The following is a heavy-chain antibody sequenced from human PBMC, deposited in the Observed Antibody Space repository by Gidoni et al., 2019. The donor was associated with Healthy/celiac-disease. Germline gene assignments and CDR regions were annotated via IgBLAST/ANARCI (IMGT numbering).Heavy chain of an antibody. V-gene: IGHV3-23*01. Sequence: EVQLLESGGGLVQPGGSLRLSCAASGFTFSSYAMSWVRQAPGKGLEWVSAISGSGGSTYYADSVKGRFTISRDNSKNTLYLQMNSLRAEDTAVYYCANTYYYDSSGYSLYWGQGTLVTVSS. D-gene: IGHD3-22*01. CDR2: ISGSGGST. CDR3: ANTYYYDSSGYSLY. CDR1: GFTFSSYA. J-gene: IGHJ4*02.